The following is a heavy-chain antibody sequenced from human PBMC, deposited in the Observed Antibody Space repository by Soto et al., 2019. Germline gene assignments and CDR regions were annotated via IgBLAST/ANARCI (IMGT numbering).Heavy chain of an antibody. Sequence: ESGGGVVQPGRSLRLSCAASGFTFSSHGMHWVRQVPGQGLDWVAVISYDGDNKYHADSVKGRFTISRDNSKNTLFLQMNGLRTEDTAVYYCAKDRDVVSDHFEYWGRGTLVTVSS. V-gene: IGHV3-30*18. CDR3: AKDRDVVSDHFEY. D-gene: IGHD2-15*01. J-gene: IGHJ4*02. CDR2: ISYDGDNK. CDR1: GFTFSSHG.